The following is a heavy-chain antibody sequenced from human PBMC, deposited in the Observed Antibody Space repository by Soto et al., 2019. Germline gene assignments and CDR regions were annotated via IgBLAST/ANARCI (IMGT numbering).Heavy chain of an antibody. Sequence: SETLSLTCTVSGGSISSSSYYWGWIRQPPGKGLEWIGSIYYSGSTYYNPSLKSRVTISVDTSKNQFSLKLSSVTAADTAVYYCANGYGSGTYYYYYGMDVWGQGTTVT. CDR2: IYYSGST. V-gene: IGHV4-39*01. J-gene: IGHJ6*02. D-gene: IGHD3-10*01. CDR3: ANGYGSGTYYYYYGMDV. CDR1: GGSISSSSYY.